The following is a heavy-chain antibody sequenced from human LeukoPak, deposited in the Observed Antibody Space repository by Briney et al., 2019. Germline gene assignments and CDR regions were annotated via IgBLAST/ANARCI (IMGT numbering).Heavy chain of an antibody. Sequence: PGRSLRLSCAASGFTFSSYAMHWVRQAPGKGLEWVAVISYDGSNKYYADSVKGRFTISRDNSKNTLYLQMNSLGAEDTAVYYCARAIVGATADFDYWGQGTLVTVSS. V-gene: IGHV3-30*04. CDR3: ARAIVGATADFDY. D-gene: IGHD1-26*01. J-gene: IGHJ4*02. CDR2: ISYDGSNK. CDR1: GFTFSSYA.